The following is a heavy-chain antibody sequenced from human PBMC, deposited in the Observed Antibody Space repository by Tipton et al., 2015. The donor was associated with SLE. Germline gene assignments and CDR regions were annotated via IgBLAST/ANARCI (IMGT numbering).Heavy chain of an antibody. CDR1: GGSFSGYY. J-gene: IGHJ6*03. D-gene: IGHD3/OR15-3a*01. V-gene: IGHV4-34*01. CDR3: ARAPGLDRDYYYYYYMDV. Sequence: KPSETLSLTCAVYGGSFSGYYWSWIRQPPGKGLEWIGEISHSGGTNYNPSLKSRVTISVDTSKNQFSLKLSSVTAADTAVYFCARAPGLDRDYYYYYYMDVWGKGTTVTVSS. CDR2: ISHSGGT.